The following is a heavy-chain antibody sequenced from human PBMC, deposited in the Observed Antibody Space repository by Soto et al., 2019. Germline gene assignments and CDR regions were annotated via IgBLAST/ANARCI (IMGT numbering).Heavy chain of an antibody. Sequence: GGSVRLSRGAPRYTFSTAGMHWVRQDPGKGLEWVAFISFDAANIYYADSVKDRFTISRDNSKNTLSLQMNSLRTEDAAVYYCAKGSPLAVPGSWGQGT. CDR1: RYTFSTAG. D-gene: IGHD6-19*01. CDR2: ISFDAANI. CDR3: AKGSPLAVPGS. J-gene: IGHJ5*02. V-gene: IGHV3-30*18.